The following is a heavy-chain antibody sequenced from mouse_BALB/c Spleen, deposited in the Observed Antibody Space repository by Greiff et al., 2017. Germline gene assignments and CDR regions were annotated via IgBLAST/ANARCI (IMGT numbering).Heavy chain of an antibody. CDR1: GYAFSSSW. Sequence: VQLQESGPELVKPGASVKISCKASGYAFSSSWMNWVKQRPGQGLEWIGRIYPGDGDTNYNGKFKGKATLTADKSSSTAYMQLSSLTSVDSAVYFCARGNYGSSPDFDVWGAGTTVTVSS. V-gene: IGHV1-82*01. D-gene: IGHD1-1*01. J-gene: IGHJ1*01. CDR2: IYPGDGDT. CDR3: ARGNYGSSPDFDV.